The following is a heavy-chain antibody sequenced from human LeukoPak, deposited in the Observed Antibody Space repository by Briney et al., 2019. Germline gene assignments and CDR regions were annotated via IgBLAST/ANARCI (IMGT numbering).Heavy chain of an antibody. V-gene: IGHV4-38-2*01. Sequence: SETLSLTCAVSGYSISSGYYWGWIRQPPGKGLEWIGSIYHSGSTYYSPSLKSRVTISVDTSKNQFSLKLSSVTAADTAVYYCARRGQWLVFDYWGQGTLVTVSS. CDR3: ARRGQWLVFDY. CDR2: IYHSGST. J-gene: IGHJ4*02. CDR1: GYSISSGYY. D-gene: IGHD6-19*01.